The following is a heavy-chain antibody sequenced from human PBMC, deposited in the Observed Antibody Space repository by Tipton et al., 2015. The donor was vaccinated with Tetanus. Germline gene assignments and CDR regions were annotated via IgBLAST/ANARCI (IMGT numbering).Heavy chain of an antibody. Sequence: QLVQSGAEVKKPGESLQISCKSSGYIFNNFWIGWVRQMPGRGLEWIGLIYPGDSRVIYSPSFQGHVTLSADKSITTAYLQWNSLKASDTAMYYCARTGSPFDYWGQGTPVTVSS. CDR2: IYPGDSRV. J-gene: IGHJ4*02. V-gene: IGHV5-51*01. CDR3: ARTGSPFDY. CDR1: GYIFNNFW. D-gene: IGHD3-10*01.